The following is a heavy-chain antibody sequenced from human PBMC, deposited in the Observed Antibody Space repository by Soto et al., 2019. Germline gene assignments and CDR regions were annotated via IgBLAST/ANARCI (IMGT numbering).Heavy chain of an antibody. J-gene: IGHJ4*02. CDR2: INPSGGST. V-gene: IGHV1-46*01. D-gene: IGHD4-17*01. Sequence: GASVKVSFKASGYTFTSYYMHWVRQAPGQGLEWMGIINPSGGSTSYAQKFQGRVTMTRDTSTSTVYMELSSLRSEDTAVYYCASPSDLYGGNSDLILDYWGQGTLVTVSS. CDR3: ASPSDLYGGNSDLILDY. CDR1: GYTFTSYY.